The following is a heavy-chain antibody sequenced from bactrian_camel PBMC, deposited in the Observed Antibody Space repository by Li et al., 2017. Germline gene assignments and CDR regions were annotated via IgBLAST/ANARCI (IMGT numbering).Heavy chain of an antibody. V-gene: IGHV3S55*01. CDR2: IDSDGTT. CDR1: GSGYVSGTYC. CDR3: AAVDRPSPAAPLSFDVRRALGLFLRDWAY. Sequence: HVQLVESGGGSVQAGGSLRLSCAASGSGYVSGTYCLGWFRQVPGKEREGVAAIDSDGTTAYADSVKGRFTVSTDNAKNTLFLQMNSLKSEDTAVYYCAAVDRPSPAAPLSFDVRRALGLFLRDWAYRGQGTQVTVS. J-gene: IGHJ4*01. D-gene: IGHD1*01.